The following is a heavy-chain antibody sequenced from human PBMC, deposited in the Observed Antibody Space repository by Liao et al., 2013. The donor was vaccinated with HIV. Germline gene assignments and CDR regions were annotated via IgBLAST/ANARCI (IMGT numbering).Heavy chain of an antibody. D-gene: IGHD3-3*01. CDR2: ISTSGTT. J-gene: IGHJ6*03. CDR1: GGSISSSSYY. Sequence: QLQLQESGPGLVKPSETLSLTCTVSGGSISSSSYYYNWIRQPAGKGLEWIGRISTSGTTNYNPSLKSRVTISVDTSKSQFSLKLSSVTAADTAVYYCALGSAYYTGSLDYYYYYMDVWGKGTTVTVSS. V-gene: IGHV4-61*02. CDR3: ALGSAYYTGSLDYYYYYMDV.